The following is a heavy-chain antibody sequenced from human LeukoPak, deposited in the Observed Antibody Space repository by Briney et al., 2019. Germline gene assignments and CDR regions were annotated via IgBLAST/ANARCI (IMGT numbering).Heavy chain of an antibody. CDR3: AKPITIFGNSAFDI. CDR2: IWYDGSNK. J-gene: IGHJ3*02. D-gene: IGHD3-3*01. V-gene: IGHV3-33*06. CDR1: GFTFSSYG. Sequence: PGGSLRLSCAASGFTFSSYGMHWVRQAPGKGLEWVAVIWYDGSNKYYADSVKGRFTISRDNYKNTLYLQMNSLRAEDTAVYYCAKPITIFGNSAFDIWGQGTMVTVSS.